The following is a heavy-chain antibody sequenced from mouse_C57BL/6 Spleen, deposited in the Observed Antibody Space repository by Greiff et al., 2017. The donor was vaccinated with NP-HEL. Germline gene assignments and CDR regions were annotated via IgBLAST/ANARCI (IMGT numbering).Heavy chain of an antibody. D-gene: IGHD2-4*01. J-gene: IGHJ3*01. CDR1: GFTFSSYA. CDR3: ARVSIYYDYDGGFAY. Sequence: EVHLVESGGGLVKPGGSLKLSCAASGFTFSSYAMSWVRQTPEKGLEWVATISDGGSYTYYPDNVKGRFTISRDNAKNNLYLQMSHLKSEDTAMYYCARVSIYYDYDGGFAYWGQGTLVTVSA. V-gene: IGHV5-4*01. CDR2: ISDGGSYT.